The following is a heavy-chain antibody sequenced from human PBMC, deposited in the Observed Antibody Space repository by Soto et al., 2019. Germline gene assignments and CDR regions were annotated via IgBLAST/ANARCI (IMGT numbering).Heavy chain of an antibody. J-gene: IGHJ5*02. Sequence: ASVKVSCKASGYTFTSYAMHWVRQAPGQGLEWMGWISAYNGNTNYAQKLQGRVTMTTDTSTSTAYMELRSLRSDDTAVYYCARADYDILTGPNNWFDPWGQGTLVTVSS. CDR2: ISAYNGNT. V-gene: IGHV1-18*01. CDR3: ARADYDILTGPNNWFDP. CDR1: GYTFTSYA. D-gene: IGHD3-9*01.